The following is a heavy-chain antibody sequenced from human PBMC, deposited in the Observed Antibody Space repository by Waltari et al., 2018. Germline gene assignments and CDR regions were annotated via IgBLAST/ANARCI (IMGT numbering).Heavy chain of an antibody. CDR2: IWDDGSNK. Sequence: QVQLVESGGGVVQPGRSLRLSCAASGFPFSSSGMHWVRQAPGKGLEWVAVIWDDGSNKYYADSVKGRFTISRDNSKNTLYLQMNSLRAEDTAMYYCAKGYPAGYSSSWGVDYWGQGTLVTVSS. CDR3: AKGYPAGYSSSWGVDY. V-gene: IGHV3-33*08. J-gene: IGHJ4*02. D-gene: IGHD6-13*01. CDR1: GFPFSSSG.